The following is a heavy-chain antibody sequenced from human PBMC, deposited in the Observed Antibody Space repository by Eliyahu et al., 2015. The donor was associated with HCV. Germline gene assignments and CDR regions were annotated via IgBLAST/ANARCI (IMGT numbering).Heavy chain of an antibody. Sequence: QLQLQESGPGLVKPSETLSLTCTVSGXSISSSXYYWGWXRQPPGKGLEWIGSIYYSGSTYYNPSLKSXVTISVDTSKNQFSLKLSSVTAADTAVYYCASGYRHEGDTVTRYTGYYGMDVWGQGTTVTVSS. J-gene: IGHJ6*02. CDR2: IYYSGST. CDR1: GXSISSSXYY. CDR3: ASGYRHEGDTVTRYTGYYGMDV. D-gene: IGHD4-17*01. V-gene: IGHV4-39*01.